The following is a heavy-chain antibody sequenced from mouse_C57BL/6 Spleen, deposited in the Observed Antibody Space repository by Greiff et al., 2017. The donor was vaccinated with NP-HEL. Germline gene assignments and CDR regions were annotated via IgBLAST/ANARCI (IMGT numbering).Heavy chain of an antibody. CDR3: ARLHYYGSSPFDV. V-gene: IGHV1-64*01. CDR2: IHPNSGST. J-gene: IGHJ1*03. D-gene: IGHD1-1*01. CDR1: GYTFTSYW. Sequence: QVQLQQPGAELVKPGASVKLSCKASGYTFTSYWMHWVKQRPGQGLEWIGMIHPNSGSTNYNEKFKSKATLTVDKSSSTAYMQLSSLTSEDSAVYYCARLHYYGSSPFDVWGTGTTVTVSS.